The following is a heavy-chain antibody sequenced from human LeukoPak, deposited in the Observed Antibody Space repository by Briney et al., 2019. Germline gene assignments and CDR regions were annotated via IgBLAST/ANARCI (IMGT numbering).Heavy chain of an antibody. CDR1: GYTFTNYG. V-gene: IGHV1-18*01. Sequence: ASVKVSCKASGYTFTNYGISWVRQAPGQGLEWMGWISTYTGNTNYAQKFRGRVTMTTDTSTSTAYMEQRSLRSDDTAVYYCARALSGYSYGCDYWGQGALVTVSS. J-gene: IGHJ4*02. D-gene: IGHD5-18*01. CDR2: ISTYTGNT. CDR3: ARALSGYSYGCDY.